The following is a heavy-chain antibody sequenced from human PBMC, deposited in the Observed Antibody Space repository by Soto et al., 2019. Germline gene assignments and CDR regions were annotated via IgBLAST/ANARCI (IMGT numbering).Heavy chain of an antibody. CDR2: ISYDGSNK. V-gene: IGHV3-30*18. Sequence: HPGGSLRLSCAASGFTFSSYGMHWVRQAPGKGLEWVAVISYDGSNKYYADSVKGRFTISRDNSKNTLYLQMNSLRAEDTAVYYCAKDRDSSGWYLDWFDPWGQET. J-gene: IGHJ5*02. D-gene: IGHD6-19*01. CDR1: GFTFSSYG. CDR3: AKDRDSSGWYLDWFDP.